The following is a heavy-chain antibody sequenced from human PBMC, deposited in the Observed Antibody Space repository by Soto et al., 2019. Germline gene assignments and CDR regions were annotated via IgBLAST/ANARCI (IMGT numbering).Heavy chain of an antibody. J-gene: IGHJ6*02. CDR3: ATPISNFRYYSYAMDV. D-gene: IGHD4-4*01. Sequence: GESLKNSCEGSGYSFTDDWIGWVLQLPGKGLDWMGIIYPCDSETRYSPSFQGHVTITVDTSTSTAYLQWHTLKASDTAMYYCATPISNFRYYSYAMDVWRQGTTVPVSS. V-gene: IGHV5-51*01. CDR2: IYPCDSET. CDR1: GYSFTDDW.